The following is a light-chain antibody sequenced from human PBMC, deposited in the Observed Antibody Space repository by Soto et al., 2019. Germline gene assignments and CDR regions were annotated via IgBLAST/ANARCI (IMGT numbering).Light chain of an antibody. V-gene: IGKV1-5*01. Sequence: DIQMTQSPSTLSAFVGDRVTITWRASQSVSSSLAWYQQKPGKAPKLLIYDASTLESGVPSRFSGSGYGTEFTLTINSLQPGDFATYYCQQYESFSPYTFGQGTRLEI. J-gene: IGKJ2*01. CDR3: QQYESFSPYT. CDR1: QSVSSS. CDR2: DAS.